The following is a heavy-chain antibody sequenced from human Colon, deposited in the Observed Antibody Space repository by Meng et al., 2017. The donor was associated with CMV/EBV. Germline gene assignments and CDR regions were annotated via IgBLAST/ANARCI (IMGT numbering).Heavy chain of an antibody. CDR2: INGVGDTT. D-gene: IGHD3-10*01. CDR3: AKAKSNTGGYYFDY. J-gene: IGHJ4*02. CDR1: GFTFNRNS. Sequence: GESLKISCAASGFTFNRNSMSWVRQAPGKGLEWVSGINGVGDTTYYADSVKGRFTISRDNSKNTLYLRMIDLRAEDTAMYYCAKAKSNTGGYYFDYWGQGTLVTVSS. V-gene: IGHV3-23*01.